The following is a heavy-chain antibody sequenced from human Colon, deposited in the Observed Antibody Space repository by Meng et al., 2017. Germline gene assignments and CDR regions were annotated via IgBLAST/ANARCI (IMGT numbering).Heavy chain of an antibody. J-gene: IGHJ5*02. D-gene: IGHD4/OR15-4a*01. CDR1: GITVRSNY. Sequence: EEAVVGWGGGWDQPGVSLRISWADSGITVRSNYMSWVRQGPGKGLEWVSVIYSGGSTYYADSVKGRFTISRDNSKNTLYLQMNSLRAEDTAVYYCARELMLTFDPWGQGTLVTVSS. CDR2: IYSGGST. V-gene: IGHV3-66*02. CDR3: ARELMLTFDP.